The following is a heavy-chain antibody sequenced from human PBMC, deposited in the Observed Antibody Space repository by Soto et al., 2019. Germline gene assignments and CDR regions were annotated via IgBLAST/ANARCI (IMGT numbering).Heavy chain of an antibody. J-gene: IGHJ6*02. CDR3: ARVIEAYSNYGMDV. Sequence: PGGSLRLSCAASGFTFSSYWMHWVRQAPGKGLVWVSRINSDGSSTDYADSVKGRFTISRDNSKNTLYLQMNSLRAEDTAVYYCARVIEAYSNYGMDVWGQGTTVTVSS. CDR2: INSDGSST. CDR1: GFTFSSYW. D-gene: IGHD3-16*02. V-gene: IGHV3-74*01.